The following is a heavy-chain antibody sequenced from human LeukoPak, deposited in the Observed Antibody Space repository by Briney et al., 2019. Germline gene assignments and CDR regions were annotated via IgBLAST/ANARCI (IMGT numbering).Heavy chain of an antibody. J-gene: IGHJ3*02. CDR1: GGSISSYY. D-gene: IGHD3-10*01. CDR2: IFYSGST. Sequence: SETLSLTCTVSGGSISSYYWGRIRQPPRKGLEWIGNIFYSGSTYYSPSFKSRVTISLDTSRNQFSLKVNSVTAADTAVYYCANSNGYGLVDIWGQGTMVTVSS. V-gene: IGHV4-39*07. CDR3: ANSNGYGLVDI.